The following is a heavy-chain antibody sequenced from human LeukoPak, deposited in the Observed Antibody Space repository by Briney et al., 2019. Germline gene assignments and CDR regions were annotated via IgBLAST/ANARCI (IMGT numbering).Heavy chain of an antibody. V-gene: IGHV3-48*03. CDR3: ARVRYYYGSGSYKIKED. D-gene: IGHD3-10*01. J-gene: IGHJ4*02. CDR1: GFTFSSYE. CDR2: ISSSGSTI. Sequence: GGSLRLSCAASGFTFSSYEMNWVRQAPGKGLEWVSYISSSGSTIYYADSVKGRFTISRDNSKNTLYLQMNSLRAEDTAVYYCARVRYYYGSGSYKIKEDWGQGTLVTVSS.